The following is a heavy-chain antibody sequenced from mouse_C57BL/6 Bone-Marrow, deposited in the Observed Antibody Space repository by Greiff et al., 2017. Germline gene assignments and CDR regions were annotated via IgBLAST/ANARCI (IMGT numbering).Heavy chain of an antibody. CDR1: GFTFSDAW. Sequence: EVKVEESGGGLVQPGGSMKLSCAASGFTFSDAWMDWVRQSPEKGLEWVDEIRNKANNHATYYAESVKGRFTISRDDSKSSVYLQMNSLRAEDTGIYYCTRDGSRSFDDWGQGTTLTVSS. J-gene: IGHJ2*01. D-gene: IGHD1-1*01. V-gene: IGHV6-6*01. CDR3: TRDGSRSFDD. CDR2: IRNKANNHAT.